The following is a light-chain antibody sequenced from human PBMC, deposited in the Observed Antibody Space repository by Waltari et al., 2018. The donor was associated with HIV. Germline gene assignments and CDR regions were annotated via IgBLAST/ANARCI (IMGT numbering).Light chain of an antibody. J-gene: IGLJ2*01. CDR2: GDD. CDR1: GSNIGTNT. CDR3: AAWDDSLNGQVV. Sequence: HSVLTQPASVSATPGQRVTISCSGSGSNIGTNTVSWYQIFPGTAPKLFIFGDDQRPSGVPDRFSGSKSGTSASLTISGLQSEDEATYFCAAWDDSLNGQVVFGGGTLLTVL. V-gene: IGLV1-44*01.